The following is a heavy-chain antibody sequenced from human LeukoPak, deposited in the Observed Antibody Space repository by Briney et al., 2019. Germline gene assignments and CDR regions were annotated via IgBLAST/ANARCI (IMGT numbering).Heavy chain of an antibody. CDR2: ISYSGNT. CDR1: GXSISSGVYY. D-gene: IGHD3-22*01. Sequence: SQTLSLTCTVSGXSISSGVYYWSWLRQPPGKGPEWIGYISYSGNTDYNPSLKSRVIIAIDTSKNQLSLRLSSVTAADTARYYCATGFYDSSGYSIPFDHWGQGTLVTASS. J-gene: IGHJ4*02. CDR3: ATGFYDSSGYSIPFDH. V-gene: IGHV4-30-4*01.